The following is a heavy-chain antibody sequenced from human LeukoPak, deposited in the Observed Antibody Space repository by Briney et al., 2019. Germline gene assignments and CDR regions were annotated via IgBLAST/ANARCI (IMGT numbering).Heavy chain of an antibody. Sequence: GGSLRLSCAASGFTFSSYAMHWVRQAPGKGLEWVAVISYDGSNKYYADSVKGRFTISRDNSKNTLYLQVNSLRAEDTAVYYCARDSVYKGIAVAGSWGQGTLVTVSS. CDR2: ISYDGSNK. CDR1: GFTFSSYA. CDR3: ARDSVYKGIAVAGS. J-gene: IGHJ4*02. V-gene: IGHV3-30-3*01. D-gene: IGHD6-19*01.